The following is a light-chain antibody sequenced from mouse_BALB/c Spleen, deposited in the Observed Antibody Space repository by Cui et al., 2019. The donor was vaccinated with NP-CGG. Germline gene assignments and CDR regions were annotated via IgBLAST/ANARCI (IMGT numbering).Light chain of an antibody. Sequence: QAVFTQESGLTTSPGETVTLTCRSSTGAVTTSNYANWVQEKPDHLFTGLIGGTNNRAPGVPARFSGSLIGDKAALTITGAQTEDEAIYFCALWYSNHWVFGGGTKLTVL. CDR1: TGAVTTSNY. V-gene: IGLV1*01. CDR3: ALWYSNHWV. CDR2: GTN. J-gene: IGLJ1*01.